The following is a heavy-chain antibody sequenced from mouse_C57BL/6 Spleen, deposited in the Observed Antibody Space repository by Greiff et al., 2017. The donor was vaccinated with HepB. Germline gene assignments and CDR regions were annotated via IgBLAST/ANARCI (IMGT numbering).Heavy chain of an antibody. CDR2: IRNKANGYTT. CDR3: ARSPPDCSSYGYFDV. CDR1: GFTFTDYY. Sequence: DVQLVESGGGLVQPGGSLSLSCAASGFTFTDYYMSWVRQPPGKALEWLGFIRNKANGYTTEYSASVKGRFTISRDNSQSILYLQMNALRAEDSATYYCARSPPDCSSYGYFDVWGTGTTVTVSS. J-gene: IGHJ1*03. D-gene: IGHD1-1*01. V-gene: IGHV7-3*01.